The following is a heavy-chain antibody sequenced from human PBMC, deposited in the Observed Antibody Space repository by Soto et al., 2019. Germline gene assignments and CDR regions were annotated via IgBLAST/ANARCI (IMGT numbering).Heavy chain of an antibody. J-gene: IGHJ4*02. CDR3: ATGSQTLDY. CDR2: MDSYTGNT. Sequence: QAQLVQSGAEVKKPGASVKISCKASGYILSTYDINWVRQAAGQGLEWMGWMDSYTGNTGYAQEFQGRLIMTRDTSINAAYMELSSLQSEDTAVYFCATGSQTLDYWGQGTLVTVSS. CDR1: GYILSTYD. V-gene: IGHV1-8*01.